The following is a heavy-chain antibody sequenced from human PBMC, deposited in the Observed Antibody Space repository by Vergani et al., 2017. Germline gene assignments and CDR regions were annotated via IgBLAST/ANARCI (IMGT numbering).Heavy chain of an antibody. D-gene: IGHD3-9*01. CDR3: ARDRGGRLRYFDRYYYYGRDV. Sequence: QITLKESGPTLVKPTQTLTLTCTFSGFSLSTSGVGVGWLRQPPGQALEWLALIYWDDDKRYSPSLKSRLTITKDTSKNQVVLTMTNMDPVDTATYYCARDRGGRLRYFDRYYYYGRDVWGQGTTVTVSS. CDR1: GFSLSTSGVG. CDR2: IYWDDDK. J-gene: IGHJ6*02. V-gene: IGHV2-5*02.